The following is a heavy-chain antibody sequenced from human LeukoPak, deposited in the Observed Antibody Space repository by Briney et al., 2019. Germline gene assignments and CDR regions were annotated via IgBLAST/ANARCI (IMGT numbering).Heavy chain of an antibody. CDR1: GGSISSYY. CDR2: IYYSGST. CDR3: ARDRIAARLPYYYYYGMDV. J-gene: IGHJ6*02. D-gene: IGHD6-6*01. V-gene: IGHV4-59*01. Sequence: PSETLSLTCTVSGGSISSYYWSWIRQPPGKGLEWIGYIYYSGSTNYNPSLKSRVTISVDTSKNQFSLKLSSVTAADTAVYYCARDRIAARLPYYYYYGMDVWGQGTTVTVS.